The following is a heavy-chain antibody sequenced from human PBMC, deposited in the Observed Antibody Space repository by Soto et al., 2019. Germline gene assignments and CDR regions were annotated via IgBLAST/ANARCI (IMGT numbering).Heavy chain of an antibody. D-gene: IGHD6-13*01. CDR2: ISGSGATT. Sequence: GGSLRLSCAASGFTFSSYAMTWVRQAPGKGLEWVSGISGSGATTSYADSVKGRFTVSRDNSKNTLYLQMNSLRAEDTAVYYCAKIVLAAAGIDYWGLGTLVTVSS. V-gene: IGHV3-23*01. J-gene: IGHJ4*02. CDR1: GFTFSSYA. CDR3: AKIVLAAAGIDY.